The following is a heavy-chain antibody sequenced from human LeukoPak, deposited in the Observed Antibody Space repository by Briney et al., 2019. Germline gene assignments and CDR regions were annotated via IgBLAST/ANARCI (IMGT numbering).Heavy chain of an antibody. CDR1: GFTVSDDF. CDR2: IYSGGTT. Sequence: QPGGSLRLSCAASGFTVSDDFMSWVRQAPGKGLEWVSVIYSGGTTYYADSVKGRFTISRDNSKNTLYLQMNSLRAEDAAVYYCARDFGRWTFDYWGQGALVTVSS. J-gene: IGHJ4*02. CDR3: ARDFGRWTFDY. D-gene: IGHD3-3*01. V-gene: IGHV3-53*01.